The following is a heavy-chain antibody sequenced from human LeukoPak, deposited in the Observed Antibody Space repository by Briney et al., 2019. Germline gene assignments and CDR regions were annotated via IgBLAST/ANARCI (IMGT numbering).Heavy chain of an antibody. CDR2: ISSSGTPI. V-gene: IGHV3-48*03. J-gene: IGHJ4*02. CDR1: RFTFSNE. CDR3: AREKTACGGDCYDS. D-gene: IGHD2-21*01. Sequence: GGSLRLSCAASRFTFSNEMNWVRQAPGKGLEWVSYISSSGTPIHYADSVKGRFTISRDNAKNSLFLQMNSLRAEDTAVYYCAREKTACGGDCYDSWGQGTLVTVSS.